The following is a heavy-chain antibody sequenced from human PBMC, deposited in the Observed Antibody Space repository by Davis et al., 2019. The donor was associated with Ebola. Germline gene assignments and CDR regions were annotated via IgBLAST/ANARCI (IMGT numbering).Heavy chain of an antibody. V-gene: IGHV5-51*01. Sequence: GESLKISCKDSGDSFTSHWIGWVRQMPGKGLEWMGIIYTGDSDTRYSPSFQGQVIISADKSISTVYLQWRSLKTSDTAIYYCARHGDYGDYVPHDWFDPWGQGTLVTVSS. CDR3: ARHGDYGDYVPHDWFDP. D-gene: IGHD4-17*01. CDR1: GDSFTSHW. J-gene: IGHJ5*02. CDR2: IYTGDSDT.